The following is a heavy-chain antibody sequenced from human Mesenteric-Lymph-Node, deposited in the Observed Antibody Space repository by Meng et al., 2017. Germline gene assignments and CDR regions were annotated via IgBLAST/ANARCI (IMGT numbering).Heavy chain of an antibody. J-gene: IGHJ5*02. Sequence: SVKVSCKASGGTFSSYAISWVRQAPGQGLEWTGGIIPIFGTANYAQKFQGRVTITADESTSTAYMELSSLRSEDTAVYYCAGGNLIAAAGLYWFEPWGQGTLVTVSS. CDR3: AGGNLIAAAGLYWFEP. V-gene: IGHV1-69*13. D-gene: IGHD6-13*01. CDR1: GGTFSSYA. CDR2: IIPIFGTA.